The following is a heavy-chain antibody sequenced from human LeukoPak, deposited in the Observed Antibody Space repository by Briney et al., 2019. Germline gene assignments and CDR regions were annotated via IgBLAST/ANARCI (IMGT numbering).Heavy chain of an antibody. CDR3: AKRLPYQFDY. CDR1: GFTFSSYG. J-gene: IGHJ4*02. CDR2: ITDSGGST. D-gene: IGHD2-2*01. V-gene: IGHV3-23*01. Sequence: GGSLRPSCAAPGFTFSSYGMSWVRQAPGKGLEWVSSITDSGGSTYFADSVKGRFTISRDNSKNTLYLQMNTLGAEDTAVYYCAKRLPYQFDYWGQGTLVTVSS.